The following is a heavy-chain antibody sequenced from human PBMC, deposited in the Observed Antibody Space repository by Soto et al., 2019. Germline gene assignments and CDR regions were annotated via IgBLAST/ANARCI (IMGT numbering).Heavy chain of an antibody. CDR1: GDRVSSNSAA. Sequence: SPTLSLTCAISGDRVSSNSAAWNWIRQSPSRGLEWLGRTYYRSKWYNDYAVSVKSRITINPDTSKNQFSLQLNSVTPEDTAVYYCARDGVERFGESQRGVFDYWGQGTLVTVSS. V-gene: IGHV6-1*01. CDR3: ARDGVERFGESQRGVFDY. D-gene: IGHD3-10*01. CDR2: TYYRSKWYN. J-gene: IGHJ4*02.